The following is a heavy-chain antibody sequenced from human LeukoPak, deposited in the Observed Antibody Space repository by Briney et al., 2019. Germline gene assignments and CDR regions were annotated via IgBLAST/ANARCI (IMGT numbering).Heavy chain of an antibody. CDR2: IYSGGST. CDR3: AAQYCSSTSCYFGY. V-gene: IGHV3-66*01. CDR1: GFTFSSYA. D-gene: IGHD2-2*01. J-gene: IGHJ4*02. Sequence: PGGSLRLSCAASGFTFSSYAMHWVRQAPGKGLEWVSVIYSGGSTYYSDSVKGRFTISRDNSKNTLYLQMNSLRAEDTAVYYCAAQYCSSTSCYFGYWGQGTLVTVSS.